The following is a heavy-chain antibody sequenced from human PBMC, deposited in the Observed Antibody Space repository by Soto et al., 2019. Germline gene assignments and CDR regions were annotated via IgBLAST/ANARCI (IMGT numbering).Heavy chain of an antibody. V-gene: IGHV1-2*02. CDR3: ARDSRRYYDFWSGWDV. D-gene: IGHD3-3*01. Sequence: ASVKVSCKASGYTFTGYYMHWVRQAPGQGLEWMGWINPNSGGTNYAQKFQGRVTMTRDTSISTAYMELSRLRSDDTAVYYCARDSRRYYDFWSGWDVWGQVTKVTFSS. J-gene: IGHJ6*02. CDR1: GYTFTGYY. CDR2: INPNSGGT.